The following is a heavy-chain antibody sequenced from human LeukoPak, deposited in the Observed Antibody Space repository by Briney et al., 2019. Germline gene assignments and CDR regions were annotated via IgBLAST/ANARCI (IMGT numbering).Heavy chain of an antibody. Sequence: PGGSLRLSCAASGFTFSSYAMSWVRQAPGKGLEWVSAISGSGGSTYYADSVKGRFTISRHNSKNTLYLQMNSLRAEDTAVYYCAKGTPSYCSGGSCYSDYFDYWGQGTLVTVSS. CDR2: ISGSGGST. V-gene: IGHV3-23*01. CDR1: GFTFSSYA. CDR3: AKGTPSYCSGGSCYSDYFDY. D-gene: IGHD2-15*01. J-gene: IGHJ4*02.